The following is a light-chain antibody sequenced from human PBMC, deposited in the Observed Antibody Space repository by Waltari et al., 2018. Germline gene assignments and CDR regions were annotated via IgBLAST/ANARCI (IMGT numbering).Light chain of an antibody. V-gene: IGKV3-20*01. CDR1: HSVTSRD. CDR3: QHYDRSPVT. J-gene: IGKJ4*01. Sequence: EIVLTQPPGTLSLSPGERATLSCRTSHSVTSRDLAWYQQKPGQAPRLLVYGASSRATGIPDRFGGSGSGTDFSLTISRLEPEDSAVYFCQHYDRSPVTFGGGTKVEIK. CDR2: GAS.